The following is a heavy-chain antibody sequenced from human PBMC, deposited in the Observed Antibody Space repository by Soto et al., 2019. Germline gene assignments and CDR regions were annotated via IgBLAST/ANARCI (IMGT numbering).Heavy chain of an antibody. CDR1: GYTLTELS. V-gene: IGHV1-24*01. J-gene: IGHJ5*02. Sequence: ASVKVSCKVSGYTLTELSMHWVRQAPGKGLEWMGGFDFEDGETIYAQKFHGRATMTEDRSTDTAYMELSSLRSEDTAVYYCARSIQEDIGVAGPKDIWFDPWGQGTLVTVSS. D-gene: IGHD6-19*01. CDR3: ARSIQEDIGVAGPKDIWFDP. CDR2: FDFEDGET.